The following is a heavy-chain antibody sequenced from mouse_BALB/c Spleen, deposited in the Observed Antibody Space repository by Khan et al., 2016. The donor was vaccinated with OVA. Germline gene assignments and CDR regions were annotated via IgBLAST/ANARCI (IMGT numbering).Heavy chain of an antibody. V-gene: IGHV2-6-7*01. CDR1: GFSLTGYG. CDR2: IWGDGST. Sequence: VELVESGPGLVAPSQTLSITCTVSGFSLTGYGVNWVRQPPGKGLEWLGMIWGDGSTDYNSALKSRLSISKDNSTSHVFLKMNVLQTDDTARYYCARLTPDYYAVDYWGQGTSVTVSS. CDR3: ARLTPDYYAVDY. J-gene: IGHJ4*01.